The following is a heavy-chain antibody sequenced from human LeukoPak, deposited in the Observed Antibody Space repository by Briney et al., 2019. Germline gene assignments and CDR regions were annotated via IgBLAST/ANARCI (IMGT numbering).Heavy chain of an antibody. CDR3: ARQLFISTSFYYIFDY. V-gene: IGHV3-66*04. D-gene: IGHD2/OR15-2a*01. CDR2: IHSDGST. CDR1: GFTVSNNY. Sequence: GGSLRLSCAASGFTVSNNYISWVRQAPGKGLEWVSVIHSDGSTYYADSVKDRFSISRDNSRNTLSLQMNSLRAEDTAVYYCARQLFISTSFYYIFDYWGQGTLVTVSS. J-gene: IGHJ4*02.